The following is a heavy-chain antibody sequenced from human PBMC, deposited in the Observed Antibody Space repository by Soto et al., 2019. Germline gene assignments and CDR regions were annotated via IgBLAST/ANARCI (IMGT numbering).Heavy chain of an antibody. D-gene: IGHD4-17*01. J-gene: IGHJ5*02. Sequence: QGQLVQSGAEVKKPGASVKVSCKASGYTFTSYGISWVRQAPGQGLEWMGWISAYNANTNYAQKLQGRVNMTTDTSTSTAYMELRSLRSDDTAVYYCAREAGYGDYVDNWFDPWGQGTLVTVSS. CDR2: ISAYNANT. V-gene: IGHV1-18*01. CDR3: AREAGYGDYVDNWFDP. CDR1: GYTFTSYG.